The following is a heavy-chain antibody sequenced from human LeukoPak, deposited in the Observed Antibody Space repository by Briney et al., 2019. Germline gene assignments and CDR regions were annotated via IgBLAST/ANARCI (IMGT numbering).Heavy chain of an antibody. J-gene: IGHJ6*02. V-gene: IGHV4-59*01. Sequence: SETLSLTCTVSGGSISSYYWGWIRQPPGKGLEWIGYIYCSGSTNYNPSLKSRVIISVDTSKNQFSLKLSSVTAADTAVYYCARVAHYGSGIGRGNYYYYGMDVWGQGTTVTVSS. D-gene: IGHD3-10*01. CDR1: GGSISSYY. CDR3: ARVAHYGSGIGRGNYYYYGMDV. CDR2: IYCSGST.